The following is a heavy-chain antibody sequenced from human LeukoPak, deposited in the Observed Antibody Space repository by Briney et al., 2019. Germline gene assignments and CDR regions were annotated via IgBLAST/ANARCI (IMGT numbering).Heavy chain of an antibody. D-gene: IGHD2-15*01. CDR1: GGSISSSSYY. CDR2: IYYSGST. CDR3: ARHPNTQCSGGTCYSGFFDN. Sequence: PSETLSLTCTVSGGSISSSSYYWGWIRQPPGKGLEWIGSIYYSGSTYYNPSLKSRVTISVDTSKNQFSLKLSSVTAADSAVFSCARHPNTQCSGGTCYSGFFDNWGQGTLVTVSS. V-gene: IGHV4-39*01. J-gene: IGHJ4*02.